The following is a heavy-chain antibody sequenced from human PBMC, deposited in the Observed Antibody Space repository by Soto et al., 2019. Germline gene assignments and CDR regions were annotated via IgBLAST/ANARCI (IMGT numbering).Heavy chain of an antibody. CDR3: ARGFSSSWGAYYYYYGMDV. CDR2: TYYRSKWYN. D-gene: IGHD6-13*01. Sequence: PAQTLSLTCAISGDSVSSNSAAWNWIRQSPSRGLEWLGRTYYRSKWYNDYAVSVKSRITINPDTSKNQFSLQLNSVTPEDTAVYYCARGFSSSWGAYYYYYGMDVWGQGTTVTVSS. V-gene: IGHV6-1*01. CDR1: GDSVSSNSAA. J-gene: IGHJ6*02.